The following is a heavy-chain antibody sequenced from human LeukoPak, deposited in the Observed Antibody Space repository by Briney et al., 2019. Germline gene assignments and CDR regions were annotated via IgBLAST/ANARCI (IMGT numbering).Heavy chain of an antibody. D-gene: IGHD6-19*01. CDR1: GFSFSSYG. Sequence: GGSQRLSCAASGFSFSSYGMHWVRQAPDKGLEWVAFIRYDGSNKYYADPVKGRFTISRDNSKNTLYLQMNSLRDEDTAVYYCAKIPSAVPGRGFDYWGQGTLVTVSS. CDR3: AKIPSAVPGRGFDY. CDR2: IRYDGSNK. V-gene: IGHV3-30*02. J-gene: IGHJ4*02.